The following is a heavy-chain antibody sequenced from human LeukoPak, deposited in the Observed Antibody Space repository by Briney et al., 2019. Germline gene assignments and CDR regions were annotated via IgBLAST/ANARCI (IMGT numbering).Heavy chain of an antibody. CDR1: GGSISTSNYY. CDR3: ARYAGPGSSYYYYYMDV. V-gene: IGHV4-39*01. CDR2: IFYSGST. D-gene: IGHD3-10*01. Sequence: MASETPSLTCTVSGGSISTSNYYWGWIRQPPGKGLEWIGNIFYSGSTYYSPSLKSRVTISLDTSRNQFSLKLSSVTAADTAVYYCARYAGPGSSYYYYYMDVWGKGTTVTISS. J-gene: IGHJ6*03.